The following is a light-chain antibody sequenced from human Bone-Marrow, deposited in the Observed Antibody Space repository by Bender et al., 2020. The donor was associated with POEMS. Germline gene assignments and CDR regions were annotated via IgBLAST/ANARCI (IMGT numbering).Light chain of an antibody. CDR1: SSNTGSGYD. J-gene: IGLJ3*02. CDR3: SSYTFDNTLV. CDR2: GYN. Sequence: QSVLTQPPSVSGAPGQRVTISCTGSSSNTGSGYDINWYQHLPGTAPKLLIYGYNNRPSGVPDRFSGSKSGNTASLTVSGLQAEDEADYYCSSYTFDNTLVFGGGTKLTVL. V-gene: IGLV1-40*01.